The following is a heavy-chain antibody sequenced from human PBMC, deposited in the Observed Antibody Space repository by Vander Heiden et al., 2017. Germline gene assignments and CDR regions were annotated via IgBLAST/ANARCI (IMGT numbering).Heavy chain of an antibody. CDR3: AKAFYGSGSYDAFDI. V-gene: IGHV3-23*01. CDR2: ISGSGGST. CDR1: GFTFSGYA. D-gene: IGHD3-10*01. J-gene: IGHJ3*02. Sequence: EVQLLESGGGLVQPGGSLRLSCAASGFTFSGYAMGWVRQAPGKGLEWVSAISGSGGSTNYADSVKGRFTISRDNSKNTLYLQMNSLRAEDTAVYYCAKAFYGSGSYDAFDIWGQGTMVTVSS.